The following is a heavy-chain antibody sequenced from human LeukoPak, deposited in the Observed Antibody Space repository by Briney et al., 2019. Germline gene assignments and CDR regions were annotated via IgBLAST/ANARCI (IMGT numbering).Heavy chain of an antibody. Sequence: SETLSLTCTVSGDSTSSGSYFWGWIRQPPGKGLEWIGSINSRGNTYYNPSLKSRVTISVDTPTNQFSLKLSSVTAADTAVYLCARHPDLDSWGQGTLVTVSS. CDR2: INSRGNT. V-gene: IGHV4-39*01. CDR1: GDSTSSGSYF. CDR3: ARHPDLDS. J-gene: IGHJ4*02.